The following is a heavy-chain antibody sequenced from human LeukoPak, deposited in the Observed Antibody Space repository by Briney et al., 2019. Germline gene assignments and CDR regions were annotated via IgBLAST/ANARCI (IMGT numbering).Heavy chain of an antibody. CDR2: INSDGSTT. CDR3: ARDYYYYYLGV. Sequence: GGSLRLSCAASGFTFSSYWMHWVRQAQGKGLVWVSRINSDGSTTSYADSVKGRFTISRDNAKNTLYLQMNSLRAEDSAMYFCARDYYYYYLGVWGKGTTVTVSS. CDR1: GFTFSSYW. V-gene: IGHV3-74*01. J-gene: IGHJ6*03.